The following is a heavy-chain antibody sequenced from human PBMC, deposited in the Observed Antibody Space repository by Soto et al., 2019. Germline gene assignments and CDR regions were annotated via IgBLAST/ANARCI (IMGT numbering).Heavy chain of an antibody. Sequence: EVQLVESGGGLVQPGGSLRLSCAASGFTFRSYWMQWVRQAPGKGLVWVSWINSDGSSTSYADSVKGRFTISRDNAKNTLDLRMNSLRAEDTAVYYCASGGSSLTFDAWGQGTLVTVSS. V-gene: IGHV3-74*01. J-gene: IGHJ4*02. CDR1: GFTFRSYW. CDR2: INSDGSST. D-gene: IGHD6-6*01. CDR3: ASGGSSLTFDA.